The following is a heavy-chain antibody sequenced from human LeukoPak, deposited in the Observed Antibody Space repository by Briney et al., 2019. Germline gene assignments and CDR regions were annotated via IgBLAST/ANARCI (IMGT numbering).Heavy chain of an antibody. D-gene: IGHD2-21*01. V-gene: IGHV4-59*08. J-gene: IGHJ4*02. CDR2: IFYTGDS. Sequence: SETLSLTCTVSGGSMSPYHWGWIRQPPGKGLEWIGYIFYTGDSNHNPSLKSRVSISLDTSKNQISLKLSSVTAADTAVYYCARHRFASPLDSWGQGTLVTVSS. CDR1: GGSMSPYH. CDR3: ARHRFASPLDS.